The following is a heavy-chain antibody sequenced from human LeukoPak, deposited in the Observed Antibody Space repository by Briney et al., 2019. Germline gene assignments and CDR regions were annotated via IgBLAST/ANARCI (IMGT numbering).Heavy chain of an antibody. CDR3: ARVDGGNTAYNY. Sequence: GGSLRLSCAASGFTFSSYWMHCVRQAPGKGLVWVSDIKSDGSSTSYADSVKGRFTVSRDNAKNTLYLQMNGLRAEDTAVYYCARVDGGNTAYNYWGQGTLVTVSS. V-gene: IGHV3-74*01. J-gene: IGHJ4*02. CDR1: GFTFSSYW. D-gene: IGHD4-23*01. CDR2: IKSDGSST.